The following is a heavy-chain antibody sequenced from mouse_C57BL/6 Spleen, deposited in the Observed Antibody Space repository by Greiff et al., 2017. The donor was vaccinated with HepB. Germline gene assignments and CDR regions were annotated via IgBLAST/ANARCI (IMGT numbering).Heavy chain of an antibody. CDR1: GYSFTGYY. CDR3: ARFIPGWYFDV. CDR2: INPSTGGT. J-gene: IGHJ1*03. V-gene: IGHV1-42*01. D-gene: IGHD1-2*01. Sequence: EVQLQQSGPELVKPGASVKISCKASGYSFTGYYMNWVKQSPEKSLEWIGEINPSTGGTTYNQKFKAKATLTVDKSSSTAYMQLKSLTSEDSAVYYCARFIPGWYFDVWGTGTTVTVSS.